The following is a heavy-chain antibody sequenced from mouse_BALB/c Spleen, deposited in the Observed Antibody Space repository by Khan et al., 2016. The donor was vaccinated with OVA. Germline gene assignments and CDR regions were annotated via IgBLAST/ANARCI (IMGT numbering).Heavy chain of an antibody. CDR2: IFPGTGTT. Sequence: QVQLKQSGTELVKPGASVKLSCKTSGYTFTSYWIQWVKQRPGQGLGWIGQIFPGTGTTYYNENFKGKATLTVNTSSSTAYMQHSSLTSEDSAVYFCARGYFGNYEFVYWGRGTLVTVSP. CDR3: ARGYFGNYEFVY. CDR1: GYTFTSYW. D-gene: IGHD2-1*01. J-gene: IGHJ3*01. V-gene: IGHV1S132*01.